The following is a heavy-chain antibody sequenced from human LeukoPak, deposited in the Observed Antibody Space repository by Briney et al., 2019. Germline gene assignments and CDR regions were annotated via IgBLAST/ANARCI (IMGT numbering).Heavy chain of an antibody. CDR3: AKVISKGYGSGSYYSPLFYFDY. CDR1: GFTFSSYA. CDR2: ISGSGDST. V-gene: IGHV3-23*01. D-gene: IGHD3-10*01. Sequence: PGGSLRLSCAASGFTFSSYAMSWVRQAPGKGLEWVSAISGSGDSTYYADSVEGRFTISRDNSKNTLYLQMNSLRAEDTAVYYCAKVISKGYGSGSYYSPLFYFDYWGQGTLVTVSS. J-gene: IGHJ4*02.